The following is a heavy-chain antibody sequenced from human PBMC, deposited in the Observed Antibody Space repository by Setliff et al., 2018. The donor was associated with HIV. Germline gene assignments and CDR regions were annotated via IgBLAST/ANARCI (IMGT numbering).Heavy chain of an antibody. D-gene: IGHD2-2*01. CDR2: IFHTGST. J-gene: IGHJ4*02. CDR1: GGSIRSSDYY. Sequence: LSLTCTVSGGSIRSSDYYWGWIRQSPGKGLEWIGEIFHTGSTNYNPSLKSRVTISVDTSKNHFSLNVSSLTAADTALYFCARLMPNWDYSDYWGQGTQVTVSS. V-gene: IGHV4-39*07. CDR3: ARLMPNWDYSDY.